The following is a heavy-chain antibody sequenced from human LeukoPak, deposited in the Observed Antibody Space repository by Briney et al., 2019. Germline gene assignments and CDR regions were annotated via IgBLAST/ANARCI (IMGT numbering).Heavy chain of an antibody. CDR1: GYTLTELS. D-gene: IGHD5-18*01. J-gene: IGHJ5*02. Sequence: ASVKVSCKVSGYTLTELSMHWVRQAAGRGLEGMGGFDPEDGETIYAQKFQGRVTKTEDTSTDTAYMELSSLRSEDTAVYYCATVGLAVVQLWTYPFRFDPWGQGTLVTVSS. CDR2: FDPEDGET. CDR3: ATVGLAVVQLWTYPFRFDP. V-gene: IGHV1-24*01.